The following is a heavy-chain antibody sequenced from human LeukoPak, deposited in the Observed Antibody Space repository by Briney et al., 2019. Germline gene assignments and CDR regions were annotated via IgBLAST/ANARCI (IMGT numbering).Heavy chain of an antibody. D-gene: IGHD6-13*01. J-gene: IGHJ4*02. Sequence: GGSLRLSCAASGFTFSMYWMHWVRQAPGKGLVWVSRINTDGSSTSYADSVKGRFTISRDNAKNTLYLQMNSLRAEDTDVYYCARAVYSSSWSHFDWWAQRTLVTVSS. CDR1: GFTFSMYW. V-gene: IGHV3-74*01. CDR2: INTDGSST. CDR3: ARAVYSSSWSHFDW.